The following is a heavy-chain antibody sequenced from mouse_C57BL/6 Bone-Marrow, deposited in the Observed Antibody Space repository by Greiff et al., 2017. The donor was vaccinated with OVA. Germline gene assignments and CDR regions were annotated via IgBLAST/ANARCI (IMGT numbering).Heavy chain of an antibody. V-gene: IGHV1-64*01. J-gene: IGHJ2*01. CDR2: IHPNSGST. Sequence: QVQLQQPGAELVKPGASVKLSCKASGYTFTSYWMHWVKQRPGQGLEWIGMIHPNSGSTNYNEKFKSKATLTVDKSSSTASMQLSSLTSEDSAVYYCARSNYGGFAYWGQGTTLTVSS. CDR3: ARSNYGGFAY. CDR1: GYTFTSYW. D-gene: IGHD1-1*01.